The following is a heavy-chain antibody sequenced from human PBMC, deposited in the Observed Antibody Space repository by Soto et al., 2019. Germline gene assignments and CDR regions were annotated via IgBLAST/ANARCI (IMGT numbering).Heavy chain of an antibody. D-gene: IGHD6-19*01. Sequence: EVQLLESGGGLVQPGGSLRLSCAASGFTFSNYAMNWVRQAPGKGLEWVSVISGSGGSTYYADSVKGRFTISRDNSTTTLYLQMNSLRAADTAVYYCASRNSGWYFDYWGQGTLVTVSS. J-gene: IGHJ4*02. CDR1: GFTFSNYA. V-gene: IGHV3-23*01. CDR2: ISGSGGST. CDR3: ASRNSGWYFDY.